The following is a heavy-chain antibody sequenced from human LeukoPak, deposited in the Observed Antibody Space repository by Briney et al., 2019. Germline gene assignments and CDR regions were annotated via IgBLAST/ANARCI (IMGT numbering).Heavy chain of an antibody. CDR1: GFTFSSYA. J-gene: IGHJ4*02. V-gene: IGHV3-23*01. Sequence: GGSLRLSCAASGFTFSSYAMSWVRQAPGKGLEWVSAVSGSGGSTYYADSVKGRFTISRDNSKNTLYLQMNSLRAEDTAVYYCARYSSSSVGPYYFDYWGQGTLVTVSS. CDR3: ARYSSSSVGPYYFDY. D-gene: IGHD6-6*01. CDR2: VSGSGGST.